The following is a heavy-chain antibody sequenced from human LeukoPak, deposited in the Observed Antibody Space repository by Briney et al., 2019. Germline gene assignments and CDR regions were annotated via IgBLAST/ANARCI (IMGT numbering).Heavy chain of an antibody. Sequence: SETLSLTCTVSGGSISNYYWSWIRQPPGKGLEWIGYINYSGSTTYNPSLKSRVTISVDTSKNQFSLKLTSAAAADTAVYYCARQAAANSIDYWGQGTVVTVSS. J-gene: IGHJ4*02. CDR3: ARQAAANSIDY. D-gene: IGHD2-2*01. CDR2: INYSGST. CDR1: GGSISNYY. V-gene: IGHV4-59*08.